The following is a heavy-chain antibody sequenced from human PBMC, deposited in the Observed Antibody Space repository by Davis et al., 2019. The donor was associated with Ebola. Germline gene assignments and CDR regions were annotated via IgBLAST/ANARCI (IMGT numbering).Heavy chain of an antibody. V-gene: IGHV4-38-2*01. Sequence: PSETLSLTCAVSGYSISSGYYWGWIRQPPGKGLEWIGSIYHSGSTYYNPSLKSRVTISVDTSKNQFSLKLSSVTAADTAVYYCARLGGNYVVYGGYYYYMDVWGKGTTVTVSS. CDR1: GYSISSGYY. D-gene: IGHD4-23*01. CDR3: ARLGGNYVVYGGYYYYMDV. J-gene: IGHJ6*03. CDR2: IYHSGST.